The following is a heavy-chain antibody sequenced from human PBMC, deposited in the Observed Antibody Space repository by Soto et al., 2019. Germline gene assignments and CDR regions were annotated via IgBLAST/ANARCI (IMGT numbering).Heavy chain of an antibody. D-gene: IGHD2-21*02. CDR1: GFSFSSIGEG. CDR2: IYWDDDK. CDR3: VQSRCGVDGLQTYSSHVYFGLDV. Sequence: QITLKESGTTLVKPTQTLTLTCTFPGFSFSSIGEGVGWIRQPPGKALEWLALIYWDDDKRYSPSLKSRLTITKDTSKNQVVLTMTNMDPVDTATYYCVQSRCGVDGLQTYSSHVYFGLDVWGQGTTVTVSS. V-gene: IGHV2-5*02. J-gene: IGHJ6*02.